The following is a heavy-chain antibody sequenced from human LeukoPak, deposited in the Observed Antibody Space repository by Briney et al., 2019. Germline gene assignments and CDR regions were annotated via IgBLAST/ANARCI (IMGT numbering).Heavy chain of an antibody. CDR1: GASISSGDYY. J-gene: IGHJ4*02. V-gene: IGHV4-61*02. CDR2: IYTSGST. Sequence: SETLSLTCTVSGASISSGDYYWTWIRQHAGKGLEWIGRIYTSGSTDYSPSLKSRVTISLDTSKNQFSLRLSSVTAADTAVYYCARQFDFWGQGTLVTVSS. CDR3: ARQFDF.